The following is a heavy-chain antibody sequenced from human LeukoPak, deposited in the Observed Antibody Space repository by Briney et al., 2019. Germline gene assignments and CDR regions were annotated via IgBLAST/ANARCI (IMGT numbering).Heavy chain of an antibody. CDR2: IYYSGST. D-gene: IGHD4-17*01. V-gene: IGHV4-59*08. CDR1: GGSISSYY. Sequence: SETLSLTCTVSGGSISSYYWSWIRQPPGKGLEWIGYIYYSGSTNYNPSLKSRVTISVDTSKNQFSLKLSSVTAADTAVYYCARRDPDGDYVPFFDYWGQGTLVTVSS. J-gene: IGHJ4*02. CDR3: ARRDPDGDYVPFFDY.